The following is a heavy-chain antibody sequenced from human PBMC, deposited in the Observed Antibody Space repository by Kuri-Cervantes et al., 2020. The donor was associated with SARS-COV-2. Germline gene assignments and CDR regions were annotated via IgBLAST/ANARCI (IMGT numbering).Heavy chain of an antibody. CDR2: INHSGST. Sequence: SQTLSLTCAVYGGSFSGYYWSWIRQPPGKGLEWIGEINHSGSTNYNPSLKSRVTISVDTSKNQFPLKLSSVTAADTAVYYCARVWGWSGYYFHYGMDVWGQGTTVTVSS. CDR3: ARVWGWSGYYFHYGMDV. CDR1: GGSFSGYY. V-gene: IGHV4-34*01. J-gene: IGHJ6*02. D-gene: IGHD3-3*01.